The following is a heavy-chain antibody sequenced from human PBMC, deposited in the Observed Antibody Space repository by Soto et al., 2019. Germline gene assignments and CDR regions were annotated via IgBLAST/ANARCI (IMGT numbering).Heavy chain of an antibody. CDR3: ARDTLDSSGYFWFDP. D-gene: IGHD3-22*01. CDR2: ISAYNGNT. Sequence: ASVKVSCKASGYTFTSYGISWVRQAPGQGLEWMGWISAYNGNTNYAQKLQGRVTMTTDTSTSTAYMELRSLRSDDTAVYYCARDTLDSSGYFWFDPWGQGTLVTVSS. J-gene: IGHJ5*02. CDR1: GYTFTSYG. V-gene: IGHV1-18*01.